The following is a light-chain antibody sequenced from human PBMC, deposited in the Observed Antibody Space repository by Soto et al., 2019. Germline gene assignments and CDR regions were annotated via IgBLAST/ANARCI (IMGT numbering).Light chain of an antibody. CDR3: QQSYSTPPG. Sequence: DIQMTQSPSSLSASVGDRVTITCRASQSISSYLNWYQQKPGKAPKLLIYAASSLQSGVPSRFSGSGSGTDFTLTISSLQPEDFATYYCQQSYSTPPGFGQGTGVDIK. J-gene: IGKJ1*01. V-gene: IGKV1-39*01. CDR2: AAS. CDR1: QSISSY.